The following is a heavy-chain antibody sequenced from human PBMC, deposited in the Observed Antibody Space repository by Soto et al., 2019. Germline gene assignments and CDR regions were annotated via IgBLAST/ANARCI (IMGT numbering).Heavy chain of an antibody. V-gene: IGHV3-23*01. D-gene: IGHD6-19*01. CDR1: GFTFSNYV. Sequence: GGSLRLSCVAPGFTFSNYVMSWVRQAPGKGLERVAAIAGNGGILYYTDSVKGRFSISRDNSKNTLHLQMNSLRAEDTAVYYCARRQFFSFDSWGQGTLVTVSS. CDR3: ARRQFFSFDS. CDR2: IAGNGGIL. J-gene: IGHJ4*02.